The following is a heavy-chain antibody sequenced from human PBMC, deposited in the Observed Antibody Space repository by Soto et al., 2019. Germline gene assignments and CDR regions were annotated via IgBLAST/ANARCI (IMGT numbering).Heavy chain of an antibody. CDR3: ARDTETLGPRANDALDI. CDR1: RGTFGNYA. J-gene: IGHJ3*02. Sequence: QVQLVQSGAEVKKPGSSVKVSCKASRGTFGNYAISWVRQAPGQGLEWMGAIMPVFGTVNYAQKFQGRVTITADKFTNTAYMELSSLRSEDTAMYYCARDTETLGPRANDALDIWGQGTMVTVSS. V-gene: IGHV1-69*06. D-gene: IGHD3-3*02. CDR2: IMPVFGTV.